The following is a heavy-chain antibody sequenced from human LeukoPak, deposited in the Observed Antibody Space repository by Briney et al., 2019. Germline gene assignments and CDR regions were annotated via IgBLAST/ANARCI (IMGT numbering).Heavy chain of an antibody. J-gene: IGHJ3*02. CDR3: ARGHYEPAFDI. Sequence: SETLSLTCTVSGGSISSGSYYWSWIRQPAGKGLEWIGRIYTSGSTNYNPSLKSRVTISVDTSKNQSSLKLSSVTAADTAVYYCARGHYEPAFDIWGQGTMVTVSS. V-gene: IGHV4-61*02. D-gene: IGHD4-17*01. CDR2: IYTSGST. CDR1: GGSISSGSYY.